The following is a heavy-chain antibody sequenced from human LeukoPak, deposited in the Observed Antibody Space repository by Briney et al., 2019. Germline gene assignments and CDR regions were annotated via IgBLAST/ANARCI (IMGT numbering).Heavy chain of an antibody. V-gene: IGHV3-23*01. CDR2: ISGSGGST. Sequence: GGSLRLSCAASGFTFSSYAMSWVRQAPGKGLEWVSAISGSGGSTYYADSVKGRFTISRDNSKNTLYLQMNSLRAEDTAVYYCAKDLTYDILTGYLDYWGQGTLVTVSS. CDR3: AKDLTYDILTGYLDY. J-gene: IGHJ4*02. CDR1: GFTFSSYA. D-gene: IGHD3-9*01.